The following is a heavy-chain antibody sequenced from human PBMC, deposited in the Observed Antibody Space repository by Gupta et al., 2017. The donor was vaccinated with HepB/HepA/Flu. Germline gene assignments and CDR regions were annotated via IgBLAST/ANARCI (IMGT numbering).Heavy chain of an antibody. CDR3: AARLSIAAAGTSDAFDI. V-gene: IGHV3-13*01. J-gene: IGHJ3*02. Sequence: EVQLVESGGGLVQPGGSLGLSCAASGFTFSSYDMHWVRQATGKGLEWVSAIGTAGDTYYPGSVKGRFTISRENAKNSLYLQMNSLRAGDTAVYYCAARLSIAAAGTSDAFDIWGQGTMVTVSS. CDR1: GFTFSSYD. CDR2: IGTAGDT. D-gene: IGHD6-13*01.